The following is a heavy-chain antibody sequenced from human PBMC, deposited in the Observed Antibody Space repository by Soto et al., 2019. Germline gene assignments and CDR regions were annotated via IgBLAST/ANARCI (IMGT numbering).Heavy chain of an antibody. CDR3: AKAAFGDSSWYYYYYGMDV. Sequence: GGSLTLSCAASGLTCSSYGMHWDRQAPGKGLEWVAVISYDGSNKYYADSVKGRFTISRDNSKNTLYLQMNSLRAEDTAVYYCAKAAFGDSSWYYYYYGMDVRGQGTTVTVSS. J-gene: IGHJ6*02. D-gene: IGHD6-13*01. CDR2: ISYDGSNK. V-gene: IGHV3-30*18. CDR1: GLTCSSYG.